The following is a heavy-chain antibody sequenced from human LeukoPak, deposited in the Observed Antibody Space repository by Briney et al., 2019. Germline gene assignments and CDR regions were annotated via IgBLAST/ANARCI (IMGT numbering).Heavy chain of an antibody. Sequence: GGSLRLSCAASGFTFSSYGMHWVRQAPGKGLEWVAFIRYDGSNKYYADSVKGRSTISRDNSKNTLYLQMNSLRAEDTAVYYCANEASSSPEAAFDIGGKGPMSPSLQ. J-gene: IGHJ3*02. D-gene: IGHD6-13*01. CDR2: IRYDGSNK. CDR3: ANEASSSPEAAFDI. V-gene: IGHV3-30*02. CDR1: GFTFSSYG.